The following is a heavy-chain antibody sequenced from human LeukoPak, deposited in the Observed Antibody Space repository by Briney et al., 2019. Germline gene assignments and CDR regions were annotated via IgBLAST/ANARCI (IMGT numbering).Heavy chain of an antibody. CDR2: ISGSGGST. D-gene: IGHD5-18*01. V-gene: IGHV3-23*01. J-gene: IGHJ3*02. Sequence: PGGSLRLSCAASGFTFNYAWMNWVRQAPGKGLEWVSVISGSGGSTYYADSVKGRFTISRDNSKNTLYLQMNSLRAEDTAVYYCAKTGYNYGYGAFDIWGQGTMVTVSS. CDR1: GFTFNYAW. CDR3: AKTGYNYGYGAFDI.